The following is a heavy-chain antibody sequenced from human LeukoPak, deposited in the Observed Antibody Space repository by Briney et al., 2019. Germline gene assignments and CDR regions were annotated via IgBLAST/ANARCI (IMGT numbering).Heavy chain of an antibody. CDR1: GFTFSSYS. D-gene: IGHD3-3*01. J-gene: IGHJ4*02. Sequence: GGSLRLSCAASGFTFSSYSMNWVRQAPGKGLEWVSYISSSSNTIYYADSVKGRFTISRDNSKNTLYLQMNSLRAEDTAVYYCARDYDFWSGYPPNLLQYWGQGTLVTVSS. CDR3: ARDYDFWSGYPPNLLQY. CDR2: ISSSSNTI. V-gene: IGHV3-48*01.